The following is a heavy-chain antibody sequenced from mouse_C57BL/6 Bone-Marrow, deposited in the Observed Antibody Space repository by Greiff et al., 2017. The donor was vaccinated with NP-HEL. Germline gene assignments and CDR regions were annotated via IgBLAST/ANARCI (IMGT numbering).Heavy chain of an antibody. CDR1: GYTFTSYW. D-gene: IGHD4-1*01. CDR2: IYPSDSET. CDR3: ARERTGTCYYAMDY. Sequence: QVQLQQPGAELVRPGSSVKLSCKASGYTFTSYWMDWVKQRPGQGLEWIGNIYPSDSETHYNQKFKDKATLTVDKSSSTAYMQLSSLTSEDSAVYYCARERTGTCYYAMDYWGQGTSVTVSS. V-gene: IGHV1-61*01. J-gene: IGHJ4*01.